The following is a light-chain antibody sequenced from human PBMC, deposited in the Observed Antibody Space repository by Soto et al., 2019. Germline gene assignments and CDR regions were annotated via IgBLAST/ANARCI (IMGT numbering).Light chain of an antibody. V-gene: IGKV1-12*01. Sequence: DIQMTQSPSFVSASVGDRVTITCRASQGISSLLAWYQQKPGKAPNLLIHTASSLQSGVPSRFSGSGSETDFTLTNSSLQPEDFATYYCQRANRFPLTFGGGTKVEIK. CDR2: TAS. CDR1: QGISSL. CDR3: QRANRFPLT. J-gene: IGKJ4*01.